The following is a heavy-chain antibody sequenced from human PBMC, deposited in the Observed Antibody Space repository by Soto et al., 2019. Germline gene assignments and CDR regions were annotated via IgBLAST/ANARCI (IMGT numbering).Heavy chain of an antibody. Sequence: GGSLRLSCGASGITFSRCLMSWFRQAAWKGLEWVASISQDGTDTDYVDSVKGRFAISRDNPKNSLYLQMNSLRADDTAVYYCARDPLSYGDYAQTYWYFDLWGRGTRVTVSS. V-gene: IGHV3-7*01. CDR3: ARDPLSYGDYAQTYWYFDL. J-gene: IGHJ2*01. CDR1: GITFSRCL. CDR2: ISQDGTDT. D-gene: IGHD4-17*01.